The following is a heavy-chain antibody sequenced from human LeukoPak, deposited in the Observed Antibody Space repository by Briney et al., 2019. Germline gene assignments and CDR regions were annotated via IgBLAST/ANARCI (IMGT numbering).Heavy chain of an antibody. J-gene: IGHJ6*02. D-gene: IGHD3-10*01. V-gene: IGHV3-30*02. CDR3: ATNYGSGSPYGMDV. CDR1: GFTFSSYS. Sequence: GGSLRLSCAASGFTFSSYSMNRVREAPGKGLEWVAFKRYDGSNKYYADSVKGRFTISRDNSKNTLYLQMNSLRAEDTAVYYCATNYGSGSPYGMDVWGQGTTVTVSS. CDR2: KRYDGSNK.